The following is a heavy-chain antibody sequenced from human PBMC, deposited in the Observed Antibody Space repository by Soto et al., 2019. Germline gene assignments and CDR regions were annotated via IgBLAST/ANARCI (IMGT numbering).Heavy chain of an antibody. CDR1: GYTFSDFD. CDR2: MNAKSGDT. Sequence: QAPLEQSGAELKRPGASVKVSCKASGYTFSDFDINWLRQASGQGPEWMGWMNAKSGDTFFPQRVQGKFNMTWDTSLSAAYMEVGSLTSDDTAIYYCARGNPFNYAGFDGWGQGTTGAVSS. CDR3: ARGNPFNYAGFDG. D-gene: IGHD3-16*01. V-gene: IGHV1-8*01. J-gene: IGHJ6*02.